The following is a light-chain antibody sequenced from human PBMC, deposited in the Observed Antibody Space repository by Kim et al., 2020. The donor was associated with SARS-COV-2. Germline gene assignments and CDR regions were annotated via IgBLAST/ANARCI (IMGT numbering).Light chain of an antibody. CDR1: SSNSGGGYD. J-gene: IGLJ2*01. CDR3: QSYGSSLSVGV. Sequence: QSVTISCTGSSSNSGGGYDLHWYQHRPGAAPKHLIYGDRNRPSGVPDRFSGSKSGTSHSLVITGLQAEDEAAYYCQSYGSSLSVGVFGGGTQLTVL. CDR2: GDR. V-gene: IGLV1-40*01.